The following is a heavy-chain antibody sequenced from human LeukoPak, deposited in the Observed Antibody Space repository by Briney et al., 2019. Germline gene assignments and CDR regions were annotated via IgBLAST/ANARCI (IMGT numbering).Heavy chain of an antibody. J-gene: IGHJ4*02. D-gene: IGHD6-19*01. CDR1: GGSFSGYY. CDR2: INHSGST. CDR3: ARASSGWYGGVVFYY. Sequence: PSETLSLTCAVYGGSFSGYYWSWIRQPPGKGLEWIEEINHSGSTNYNPSLKSRVTISVDTSKNQFSLKLSSVTAADTAVYYCARASSGWYGGVVFYYWGQGTLVTVSS. V-gene: IGHV4-34*01.